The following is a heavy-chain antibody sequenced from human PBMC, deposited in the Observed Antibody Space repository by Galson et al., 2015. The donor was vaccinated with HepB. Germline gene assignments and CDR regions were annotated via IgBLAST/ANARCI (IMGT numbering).Heavy chain of an antibody. CDR2: ISGSGSFI. CDR3: ARERQFLRDFDS. D-gene: IGHD6-19*01. CDR1: GFTFTDHY. Sequence: SLRLSCAASGFTFTDHYMSWIRQAPGKGLEWVSYISGSGSFINYADSVKGRFTMSRDNAKNSVYLQLNSLRVEDTAVYYCARERQFLRDFDSWGQGTLVTGSS. J-gene: IGHJ4*02. V-gene: IGHV3-11*01.